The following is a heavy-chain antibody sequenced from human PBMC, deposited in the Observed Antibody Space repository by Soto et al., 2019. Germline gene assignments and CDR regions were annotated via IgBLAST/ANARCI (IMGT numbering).Heavy chain of an antibody. Sequence: SETLSLTCAVYGGSFRGYYWIWIRQPPGKGLEWIGEINHSGSTNYNPSLKSRVTISVDTSKNQFSLKLGSGTAADTAVYYCARGPLRGVPAAISNFYYYYYYGMDVWGQGTTVTVSS. CDR3: ARGPLRGVPAAISNFYYYYYYGMDV. J-gene: IGHJ6*02. V-gene: IGHV4-34*01. CDR2: INHSGST. D-gene: IGHD2-2*02. CDR1: GGSFRGYY.